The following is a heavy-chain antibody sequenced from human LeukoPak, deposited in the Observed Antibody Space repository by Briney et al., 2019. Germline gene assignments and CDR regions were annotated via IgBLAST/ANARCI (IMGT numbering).Heavy chain of an antibody. V-gene: IGHV3-33*08. Sequence: GGSLRLSCAASGLTFSSHWMHWVRQAPGKGLEWVAVIWYDGSNKYYADSVKGRFTISRDNSKNTLYLQMNSLRAEDTAVYYCARDGDSSGWYYYYYGMDVWGQGTTVTVSS. J-gene: IGHJ6*02. CDR2: IWYDGSNK. D-gene: IGHD6-19*01. CDR1: GLTFSSHW. CDR3: ARDGDSSGWYYYYYGMDV.